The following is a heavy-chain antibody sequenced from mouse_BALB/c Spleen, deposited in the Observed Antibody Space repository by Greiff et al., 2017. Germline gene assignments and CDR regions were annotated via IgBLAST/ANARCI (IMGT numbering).Heavy chain of an antibody. CDR2: IRNKANGYTT. Sequence: EVHLVESGGGLVQPGGSLRLSCATSGFTFTDYYMSWVRQPPGKALEWLGFIRNKANGYTTEYSASVKGRFTISRDNSQSILYLQMNTLRAEDSATYYCARVRRPSYYAMDYWGQGTSVTVSS. D-gene: IGHD2-12*01. J-gene: IGHJ4*01. CDR1: GFTFTDYY. V-gene: IGHV7-3*02. CDR3: ARVRRPSYYAMDY.